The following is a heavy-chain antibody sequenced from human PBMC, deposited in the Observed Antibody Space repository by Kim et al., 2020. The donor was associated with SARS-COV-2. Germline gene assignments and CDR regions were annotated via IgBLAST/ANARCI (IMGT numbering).Heavy chain of an antibody. D-gene: IGHD1-26*01. V-gene: IGHV4-4*09. J-gene: IGHJ4*02. Sequence: NYNPSPRSRVTISVDTSKNQFSLKLSSMTAADTAVYYCAGTARGANFDYWGRGALVTVSS. CDR3: AGTARGANFDY.